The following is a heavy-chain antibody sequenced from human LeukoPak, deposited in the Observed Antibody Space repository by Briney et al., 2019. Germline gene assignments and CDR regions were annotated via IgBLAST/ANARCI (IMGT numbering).Heavy chain of an antibody. CDR3: ARGPNSYDSSGYYRN. CDR1: GGTFSSYA. J-gene: IGHJ4*02. CDR2: IIPILGIA. V-gene: IGHV1-69*04. Sequence: SVKVSCKASGGTFSSYAISWVRQAPGQGLEWMGRIIPILGIANYAQKFQGRVTITADKSTSTAYMELSSLRSEDTAVYYCARGPNSYDSSGYYRNWGQGTLVTVSS. D-gene: IGHD3-22*01.